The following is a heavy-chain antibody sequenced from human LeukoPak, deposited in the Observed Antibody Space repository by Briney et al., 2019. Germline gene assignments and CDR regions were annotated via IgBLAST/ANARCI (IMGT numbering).Heavy chain of an antibody. V-gene: IGHV3-30*04. CDR3: ARVTSMIVVVSTFDY. CDR2: ISYDGSNK. CDR1: GFTFSSYA. D-gene: IGHD3-22*01. Sequence: PGGSLRLSCAASGFTFSSYAMHWVRQAPGKGLEGVAVISYDGSNKYYADSVKGRFTISRDNSKNTLYLQMNSLRAEDTAVYYCARVTSMIVVVSTFDYWGQGTLVTVSS. J-gene: IGHJ4*02.